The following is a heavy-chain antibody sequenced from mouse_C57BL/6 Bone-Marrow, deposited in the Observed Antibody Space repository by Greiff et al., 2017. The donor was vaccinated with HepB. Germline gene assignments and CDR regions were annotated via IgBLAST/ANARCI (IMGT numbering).Heavy chain of an antibody. Sequence: EVMLVESAGGLVQPGSSMKLSCTASGFTFSDYYMAWVRQVPEKGLEWVANINYDGSSTYYLDSLKSRFIISRDNAKNILYLQMSSLKSEDTATYYCAREDYGSTMDYWGQGTSVTVSS. CDR2: INYDGSST. V-gene: IGHV5-16*01. CDR3: AREDYGSTMDY. J-gene: IGHJ4*01. D-gene: IGHD1-1*01. CDR1: GFTFSDYY.